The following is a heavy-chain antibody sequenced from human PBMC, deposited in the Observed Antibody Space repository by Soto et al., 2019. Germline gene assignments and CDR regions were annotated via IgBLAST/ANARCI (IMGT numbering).Heavy chain of an antibody. CDR2: IKQDGSET. D-gene: IGHD2-2*01. J-gene: IGHJ6*03. V-gene: IGHV3-7*01. CDR3: ARDRACCSGTNCRRGSIYYYYMDV. CDR1: GFTFSGHW. Sequence: EVHLVESGGGLVQPGGSLRLSCAASGFTFSGHWMSWVRQAPGKGLEWVAHIKQDGSETFYVGSVKGRFTISRDNAKNSLDLQMNSLRAEDTALYYCARDRACCSGTNCRRGSIYYYYMDVWGNGTTVTVSS.